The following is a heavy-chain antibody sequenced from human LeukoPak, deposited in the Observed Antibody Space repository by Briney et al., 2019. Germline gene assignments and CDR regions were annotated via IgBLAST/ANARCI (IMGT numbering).Heavy chain of an antibody. V-gene: IGHV3-23*01. CDR1: EFTFSSYA. Sequence: PGGSLKLSCEASEFTFSSYALSWARQAPGKGLKWFSAISASGDFTYYADSVKGRFTISRDFFRNTLYLQMNSLRAEDTAVYYCAKSPKVGPTGVFDDWGQGTLVAVAS. CDR2: ISASGDFT. D-gene: IGHD1-26*01. CDR3: AKSPKVGPTGVFDD. J-gene: IGHJ4*02.